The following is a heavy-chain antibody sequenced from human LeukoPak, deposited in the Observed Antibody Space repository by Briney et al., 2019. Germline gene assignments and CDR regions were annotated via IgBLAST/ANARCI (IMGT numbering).Heavy chain of an antibody. CDR3: ARGLSAVAGTSPYQH. CDR1: GASISSDGYY. J-gene: IGHJ1*01. D-gene: IGHD6-19*01. CDR2: LYSSGST. V-gene: IGHV4-61*02. Sequence: SETLSLTCSVSGASISSDGYYWSWIRQPAGKGLEWIGRLYSSGSTTYNPSLKSRVTISLDTSKNQFSLRLTSATAADTAVYFCARGLSAVAGTSPYQHWGQGTLVTVSS.